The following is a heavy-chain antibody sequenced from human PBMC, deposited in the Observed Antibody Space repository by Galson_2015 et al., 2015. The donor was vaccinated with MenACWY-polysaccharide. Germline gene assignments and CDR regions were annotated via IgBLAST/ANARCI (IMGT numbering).Heavy chain of an antibody. D-gene: IGHD3-16*01. CDR1: GFTFSSYA. CDR3: AKETGTGESAESWGTFDV. V-gene: IGHV3-23*01. Sequence: SLRLSCAASGFTFSSYAMSWVRQAPGKGLEWVSGVSASGESTVYTGSAKGRFTMSRDNSKRSLYLQMNSLRAEDTAVYYCAKETGTGESAESWGTFDVSGRWTMVTVS. J-gene: IGHJ3*01. CDR2: VSASGEST.